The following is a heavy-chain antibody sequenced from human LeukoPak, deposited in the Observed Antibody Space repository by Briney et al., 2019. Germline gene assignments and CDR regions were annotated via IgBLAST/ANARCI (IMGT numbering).Heavy chain of an antibody. Sequence: ASQTLSLTCTVSGGSISSSSYYWGWIRQPPGKGLEWIGSIYYSGSTYYNPSLKSRVTISVDTSKNQFSLKLSSVTAADTAVYYCAREDSSGWYLDYWGQGTLVTVSS. V-gene: IGHV4-39*07. D-gene: IGHD6-19*01. CDR1: GGSISSSSYY. CDR3: AREDSSGWYLDY. CDR2: IYYSGST. J-gene: IGHJ4*02.